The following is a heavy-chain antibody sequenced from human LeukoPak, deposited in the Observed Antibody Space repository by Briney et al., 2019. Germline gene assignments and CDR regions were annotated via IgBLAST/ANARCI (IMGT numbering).Heavy chain of an antibody. D-gene: IGHD3-10*01. V-gene: IGHV4-4*02. CDR1: GGSISSTNW. Sequence: KPSETLSLTCAVSGGSISSTNWWTWVHQPPGKGLEWIGEVHHSGYTNYNPSLKSRVTISVDKSKNHFSLKLSSVTAADTAIYYYARDVWVRGVIISDYWGQGTLVTVSS. CDR2: VHHSGYT. J-gene: IGHJ4*02. CDR3: ARDVWVRGVIISDY.